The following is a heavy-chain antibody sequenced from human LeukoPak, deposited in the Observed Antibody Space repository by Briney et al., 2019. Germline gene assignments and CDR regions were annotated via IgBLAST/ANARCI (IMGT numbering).Heavy chain of an antibody. V-gene: IGHV3-48*04. J-gene: IGHJ4*02. CDR3: ARDPGTMIASVDY. Sequence: GGSLRLSCAASGFTFSSYSMNWVRQAPGKGLEWVSSVKGRFTISRDNAKNSLYQQMNSLRAEDTAVYYCARDPGTMIASVDYWGQGTPVTVSS. D-gene: IGHD3-22*01. CDR1: GFTFSSYS.